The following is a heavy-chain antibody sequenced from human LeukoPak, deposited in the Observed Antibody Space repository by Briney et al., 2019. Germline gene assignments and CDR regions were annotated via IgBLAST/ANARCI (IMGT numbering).Heavy chain of an antibody. CDR2: IYTSGST. V-gene: IGHV4-4*08. J-gene: IGHJ5*02. CDR1: GGSISSYY. CDR3: ARAWFGEFSLEGWFDP. D-gene: IGHD3-10*01. Sequence: SETLSLTCTVSGGSISSYYWSWIRQPPGKGLEWIGRIYTSGSTNYNPSLKSRVTIPVDTSKNQFSLKLSSVTAADTAVYYCARAWFGEFSLEGWFDPWGQGTLVTVSS.